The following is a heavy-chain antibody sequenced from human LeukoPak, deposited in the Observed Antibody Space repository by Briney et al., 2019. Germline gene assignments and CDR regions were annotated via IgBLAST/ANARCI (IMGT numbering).Heavy chain of an antibody. CDR3: ASAPLAEGIAAAETEYFQH. Sequence: SETLSLTCTVSGGSISSSSYYWGWIRQPPGKGLEWIGSIYYSGSTYYNPSLKSRVTISVDTSKNQFSLKLSSVTAADTAVYYCASAPLAEGIAAAETEYFQHWGQGTLVTASS. CDR2: IYYSGST. J-gene: IGHJ1*01. CDR1: GGSISSSSYY. V-gene: IGHV4-39*01. D-gene: IGHD6-13*01.